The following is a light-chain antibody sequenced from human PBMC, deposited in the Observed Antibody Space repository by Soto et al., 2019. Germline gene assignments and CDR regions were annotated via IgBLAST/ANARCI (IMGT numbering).Light chain of an antibody. V-gene: IGLV4-69*01. J-gene: IGLJ3*02. CDR3: QTWGTVFQL. Sequence: QPVLTQSPSASASLGASVKLTCTLSSGHSSYAIAWHQKQPGKGPRYLMDLNNDGSHTKGDGIPDRFSGSSSGADRFLIISSLQSEDEADYYCQTWGTVFQLFGGGTKVTVL. CDR1: SGHSSYA. CDR2: LNNDGSH.